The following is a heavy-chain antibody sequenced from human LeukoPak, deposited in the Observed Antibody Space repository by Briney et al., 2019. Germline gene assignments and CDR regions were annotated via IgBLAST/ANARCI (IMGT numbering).Heavy chain of an antibody. Sequence: QPGGSLRLSCAASGFTFSSYAMSWVRQAPGKGLEWVSAISGSGGSTYYADSVKGRFTISRDNSKNTLYLQMNSLRAEDTAVYYCAKADTHGLYYYDSSGYLTSFDYWGQGTLVTVSS. V-gene: IGHV3-23*01. CDR2: ISGSGGST. D-gene: IGHD3-22*01. J-gene: IGHJ4*02. CDR1: GFTFSSYA. CDR3: AKADTHGLYYYDSSGYLTSFDY.